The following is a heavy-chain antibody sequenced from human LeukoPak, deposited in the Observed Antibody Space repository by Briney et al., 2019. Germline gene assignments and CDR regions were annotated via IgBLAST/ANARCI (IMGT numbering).Heavy chain of an antibody. J-gene: IGHJ6*04. V-gene: IGHV3-9*01. CDR2: ISWNSGSI. CDR3: AKDDTRYCSGGSCYGMDV. D-gene: IGHD2-15*01. CDR1: GFIFSSYA. Sequence: GGSLRLSCEASGFIFSSYAMHWVRQAPGKGLEWVSGISWNSGSIGYADSVKGRFTISRDNAKNSLYLQMNSLRAEDAALYYCAKDDTRYCSGGSCYGMDVWGKGTTVTISS.